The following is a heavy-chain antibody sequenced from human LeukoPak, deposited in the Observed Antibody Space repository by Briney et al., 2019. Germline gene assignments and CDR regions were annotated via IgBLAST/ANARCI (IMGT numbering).Heavy chain of an antibody. CDR2: MSPNSGDT. D-gene: IGHD7-27*01. J-gene: IGHJ4*02. Sequence: ASVKVSCKASGYTFTSYDFNWVRQATGQRPERMGWMSPNSGDTGYAQKFQDRVTMTRNTSISTAYMELSSLRSDDTAVYYCARGPPNWGYDYWGPGTLVTVSS. CDR3: ARGPPNWGYDY. CDR1: GYTFTSYD. V-gene: IGHV1-8*01.